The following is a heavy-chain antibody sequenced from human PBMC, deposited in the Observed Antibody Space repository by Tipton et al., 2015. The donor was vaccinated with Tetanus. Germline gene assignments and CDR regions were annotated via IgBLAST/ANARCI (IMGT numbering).Heavy chain of an antibody. V-gene: IGHV4-31*11. J-gene: IGHJ5*02. CDR3: ARDQGGGRVARLNWFGP. D-gene: IGHD3-16*01. CDR1: GVSIRSSTYF. Sequence: GLVKPSETLSLTCAVSGVSIRSSTYFWGWIRQPPGKGLEWIGYIYYSGSTFYNPSLKSRVTISVDTSKNQFSLRLSSVTAADTAVYYCARDQGGGRVARLNWFGPWGQGALVTVSS. CDR2: IYYSGST.